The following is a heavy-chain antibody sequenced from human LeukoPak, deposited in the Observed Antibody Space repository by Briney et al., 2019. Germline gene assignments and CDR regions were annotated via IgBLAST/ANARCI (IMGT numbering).Heavy chain of an antibody. J-gene: IGHJ4*02. D-gene: IGHD6-19*01. Sequence: VASVKVSCKASGGTFSSYAISWVRQAPGQGLEWMGGIIPIFGTANYAQKFQGRVTITADESTSTAYMELSSLRSEDTAVYYCARLRSGWYGGDYWGQGTLVTVSS. CDR3: ARLRSGWYGGDY. CDR1: GGTFSSYA. CDR2: IIPIFGTA. V-gene: IGHV1-69*01.